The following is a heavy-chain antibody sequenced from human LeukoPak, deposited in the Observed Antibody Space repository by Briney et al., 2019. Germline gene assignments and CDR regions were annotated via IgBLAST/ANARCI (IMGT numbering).Heavy chain of an antibody. Sequence: SETLSLTCTVSGGSLNTPNYYWGWIRQTPGKGLEWIGNIFYSGGTYYSPSLTSRVTISLDTSRNQFSLKLSSVTAADTAVYYCAREVPEDEYYYDSSGYFDYWGQGTLVTVSS. CDR2: IFYSGGT. CDR1: GGSLNTPNYY. J-gene: IGHJ4*02. V-gene: IGHV4-39*07. D-gene: IGHD3-22*01. CDR3: AREVPEDEYYYDSSGYFDY.